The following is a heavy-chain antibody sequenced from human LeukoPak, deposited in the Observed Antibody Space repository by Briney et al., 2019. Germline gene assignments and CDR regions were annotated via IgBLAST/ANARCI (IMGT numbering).Heavy chain of an antibody. V-gene: IGHV4-59*01. D-gene: IGHD3-10*01. J-gene: IGHJ4*02. Sequence: SETLSLTCTVSGGSISSYCWSWIRQPPGKGLEWIGYIYYSGSTNYDPSLKSRVTISVDTSKNQFSLKLSSVTAADTAVYYCARGGDYYGSGSYLSYFDYWGQGTLVTVSS. CDR3: ARGGDYYGSGSYLSYFDY. CDR2: IYYSGST. CDR1: GGSISSYC.